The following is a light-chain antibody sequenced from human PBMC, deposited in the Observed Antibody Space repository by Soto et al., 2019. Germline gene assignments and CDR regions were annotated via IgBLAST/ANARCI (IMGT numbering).Light chain of an antibody. Sequence: DIQMAQSPSSLSASIGDRVTITCRASQSINTYLNWYQQKPGRAPKLLIYAASRLQSGVPSRFSGSGSGTDFTLTISSLQPEEFATYYCQQTYRTFGQGTRVEIK. CDR2: AAS. CDR1: QSINTY. V-gene: IGKV1-39*01. J-gene: IGKJ1*01. CDR3: QQTYRT.